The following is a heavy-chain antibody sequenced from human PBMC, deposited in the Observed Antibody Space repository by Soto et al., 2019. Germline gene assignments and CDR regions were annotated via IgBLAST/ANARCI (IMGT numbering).Heavy chain of an antibody. V-gene: IGHV1-69*12. D-gene: IGHD1-1*01. CDR2: IMPVFPTP. J-gene: IGHJ6*02. CDR1: GGTCSTSA. Sequence: QDQLVQYGAEVKKPGSSVKVSCNASGGTCSTSAISWVRQAPGQGLEWVGGIMPVFPTPDYAQKFQGRVTITADESTTTAYLELTSLRTVDTAVYYCARDKDRLQLGGNYYYFLDVWGQGTAITVSS. CDR3: ARDKDRLQLGGNYYYFLDV.